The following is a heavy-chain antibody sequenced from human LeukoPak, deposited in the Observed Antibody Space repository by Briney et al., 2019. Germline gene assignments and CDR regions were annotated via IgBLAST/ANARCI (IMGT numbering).Heavy chain of an antibody. D-gene: IGHD2-2*01. J-gene: IGHJ6*02. CDR3: AKGVPLVPAVYGMDV. CDR2: IICRGSST. CDR1: GFTFSRCP. Sequence: GGSLRLSCGASGFTFSRCPMRWVRQAPGEGLEWVSAIICRGSSTYYADSVKGRFTISRDNPKNTLYLQMNSLRAEGTAVYYCAKGVPLVPAVYGMDVWGQGTTVTVSS. V-gene: IGHV3-23*01.